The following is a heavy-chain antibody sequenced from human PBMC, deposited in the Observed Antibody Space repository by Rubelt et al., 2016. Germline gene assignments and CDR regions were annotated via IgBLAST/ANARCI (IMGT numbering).Heavy chain of an antibody. CDR3: ARLAYKSLAWDS. CDR2: IYSSGST. Sequence: QVQLQESGPGLVKPSETLSLTCTVSGGSISSYFWNWIRQPPGKGLEWIGYIYSSGSTNYNPSLKSRVTISVDTSKNQFSLGLPSVTAAATAVYYCARLAYKSLAWDSWGQGTQVTVSS. CDR1: GGSISSYF. D-gene: IGHD3-16*01. V-gene: IGHV4-59*08. J-gene: IGHJ5*01.